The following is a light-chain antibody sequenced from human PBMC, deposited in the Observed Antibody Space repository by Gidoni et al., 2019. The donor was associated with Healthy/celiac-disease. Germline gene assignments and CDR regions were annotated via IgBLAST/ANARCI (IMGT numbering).Light chain of an antibody. J-gene: IGKJ5*01. CDR3: QKYNSAHPIT. CDR1: QGISNY. CDR2: AAS. V-gene: IGKV1-27*01. Sequence: IQITQSPSSLSASVGDRVTITCRARQGISNYLDWYQQKPGKVPKLLIYAASTLQSGVPSRFSGSGSGTDFTLTISSLQHEDVATYYCQKYNSAHPITFGQGTRLEIK.